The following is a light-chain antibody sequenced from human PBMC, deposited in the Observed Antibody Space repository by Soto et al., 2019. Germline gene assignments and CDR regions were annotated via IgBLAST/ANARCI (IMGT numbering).Light chain of an antibody. J-gene: IGLJ2*01. V-gene: IGLV2-23*01. CDR2: DGS. CDR1: SSDVGSYNL. CDR3: FSYVGSHVI. Sequence: QSALTQPASVSGSPGQSITISCTRTSSDVGSYNLVSWFQQHPDKAPKLLLYDGSKRPSGVSNRFSGSKSGNTASLTISGLQAEDEGYYYCFSYVGSHVIFGGGTKLTGL.